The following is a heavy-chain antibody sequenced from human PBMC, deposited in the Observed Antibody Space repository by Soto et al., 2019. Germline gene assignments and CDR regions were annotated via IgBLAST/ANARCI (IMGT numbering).Heavy chain of an antibody. J-gene: IGHJ5*02. Sequence: PGGSLRLSCAASGFSFTDCGMSWVRQAPGKGLEWVSAISGSGITFYADSVKGRFTISRDNSKNTLYLQMNSLRVEDTAIYYCAKDYLRWAQSWGQGTLVSV. CDR2: ISGSGIT. D-gene: IGHD3-16*02. V-gene: IGHV3-23*01. CDR3: AKDYLRWAQS. CDR1: GFSFTDCG.